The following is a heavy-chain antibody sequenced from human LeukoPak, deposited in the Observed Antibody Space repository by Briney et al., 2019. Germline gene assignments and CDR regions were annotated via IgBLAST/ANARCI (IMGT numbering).Heavy chain of an antibody. J-gene: IGHJ3*02. CDR2: IWYDGSNK. V-gene: IGHV3-33*01. CDR1: GFTFSSYG. Sequence: PGRSLRLSCAASGFTFSSYGMHWVRQAPGKGLEWVAVIWYDGSNKYYADSVKGRFTISRDNSKNTLYLQMNSLRAEDTAVYYCARVRIAAAGTDAFDIWGQGTMVTVSS. CDR3: ARVRIAAAGTDAFDI. D-gene: IGHD6-13*01.